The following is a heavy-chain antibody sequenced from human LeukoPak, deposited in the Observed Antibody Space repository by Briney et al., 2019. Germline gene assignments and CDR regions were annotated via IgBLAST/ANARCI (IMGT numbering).Heavy chain of an antibody. V-gene: IGHV5-51*01. J-gene: IGHJ3*02. CDR2: IYPGDSDT. D-gene: IGHD6-13*01. CDR3: ARRGSSSGGWLRGDDAFDI. Sequence: GESLKISCKGSGYSFTSYWIGWVRQMPGKGLEWMGIIYPGDSDTRYSPSFQGQVTISADKSISTAYLQWSSLKASDTAMYYCARRGSSSGGWLRGDDAFDIWGQGTMVTVSS. CDR1: GYSFTSYW.